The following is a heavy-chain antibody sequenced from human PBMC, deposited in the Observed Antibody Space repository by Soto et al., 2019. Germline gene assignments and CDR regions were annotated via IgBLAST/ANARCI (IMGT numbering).Heavy chain of an antibody. CDR2: IYYSGST. D-gene: IGHD2-15*01. V-gene: IGHV4-59*01. CDR1: GGSISSYY. J-gene: IGHJ4*02. Sequence: PSETLSLTCTVSGGSISSYYWSWIRQPPGKGLEWIGYIYYSGSTNYNPSLKSRVTISVDTSKNQFSLKLSSVTAADTAVYYCARDGRYCSGGSCYTNGIDYWGQGTLVTVSS. CDR3: ARDGRYCSGGSCYTNGIDY.